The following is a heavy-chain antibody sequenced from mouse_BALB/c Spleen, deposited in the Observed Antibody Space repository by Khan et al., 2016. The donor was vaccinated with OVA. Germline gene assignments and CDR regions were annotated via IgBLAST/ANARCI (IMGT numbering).Heavy chain of an antibody. CDR1: GYTFTSYD. D-gene: IGHD2-14*01. CDR3: ARGGYGGFAY. V-gene: IGHV1-85*01. Sequence: QVQLQQSGAELVKPGASVKLSCKASGYTFTSYDINWVRQRPEQGLEWIGWMFPGDGSTKYNENFKGKATLTTDKSSSTAYMQLSRLTSEDSVAYFCARGGYGGFAYCGQGTLVTVSA. CDR2: MFPGDGST. J-gene: IGHJ3*01.